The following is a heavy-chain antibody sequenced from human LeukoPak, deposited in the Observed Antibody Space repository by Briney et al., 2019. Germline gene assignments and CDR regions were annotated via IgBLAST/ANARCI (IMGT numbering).Heavy chain of an antibody. D-gene: IGHD3-10*01. V-gene: IGHV3-30*18. CDR2: ISYDGSNK. Sequence: PGGSLRLSCAASGFTFSSYGMHWVRQAPGKGLEWVAVISYDGSNKYYADSVKGRFTISRDNSKNTLYLQMNSLRAEDTAVYYCAKDFYYYGSGSEFDYWGQGTLVTVSS. CDR3: AKDFYYYGSGSEFDY. CDR1: GFTFSSYG. J-gene: IGHJ4*02.